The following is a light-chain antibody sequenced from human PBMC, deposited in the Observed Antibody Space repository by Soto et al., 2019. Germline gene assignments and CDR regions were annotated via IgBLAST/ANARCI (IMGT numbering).Light chain of an antibody. CDR3: SSFTNSSVPYL. V-gene: IGLV2-14*01. J-gene: IGLJ1*01. Sequence: SALTQPASVSGSPGQSVTISCTGTSNDVGAHNYVSWYQHSPGRAPKLLISEVSDRPSGISNRFSGSKSGNTASLTISGLQADDEGDYYCSSFTNSSVPYLFGTGTKLTVL. CDR1: SNDVGAHNY. CDR2: EVS.